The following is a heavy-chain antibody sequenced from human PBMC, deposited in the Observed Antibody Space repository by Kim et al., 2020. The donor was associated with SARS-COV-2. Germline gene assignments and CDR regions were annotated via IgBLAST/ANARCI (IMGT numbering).Heavy chain of an antibody. CDR1: GFTFDDYA. Sequence: GGSLRLSCAASGFTFDDYAMHWVRQAPGKGLEWVSGISWNSGSIGYADSVKGRFTISRDNAKNSLYLQMNSLRAEDTALYYCAKEHISGIGSGSYAGFDYWGQGTLVTVSS. J-gene: IGHJ4*02. V-gene: IGHV3-9*01. D-gene: IGHD3-10*01. CDR3: AKEHISGIGSGSYAGFDY. CDR2: ISWNSGSI.